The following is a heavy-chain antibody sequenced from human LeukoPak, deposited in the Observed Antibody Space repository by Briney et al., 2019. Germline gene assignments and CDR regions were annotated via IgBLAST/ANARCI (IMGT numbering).Heavy chain of an antibody. CDR1: GGSLSSGSSH. CDR3: ARVPGGGTAAN. CDR2: IYYSGST. D-gene: IGHD1-7*01. J-gene: IGHJ3*01. Sequence: SETLSLTCTVPGGSLSSGSSHWSWIRQPPGKGLEWIGYIYYSGSTNYNPSLKSRVTISVDTSKYQFSLKLSSVTAADTAVYYCARVPGGGTAANWGQGTMVTVSS. V-gene: IGHV4-61*01.